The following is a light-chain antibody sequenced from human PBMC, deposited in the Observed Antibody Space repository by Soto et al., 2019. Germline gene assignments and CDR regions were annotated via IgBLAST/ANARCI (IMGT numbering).Light chain of an antibody. J-gene: IGLJ1*01. CDR1: SSDIGGYNY. CDR2: EVS. CDR3: SSYTTSSTLEGV. V-gene: IGLV2-14*01. Sequence: QSALTQPASVSGSPGQSITISCTGTSSDIGGYNYVSWYQHHPGKAPKLIIYEVSNRPSGVSNRFSGSKSGNTASLTISGLQAEDEADYYCSSYTTSSTLEGVFGTGTKLNVL.